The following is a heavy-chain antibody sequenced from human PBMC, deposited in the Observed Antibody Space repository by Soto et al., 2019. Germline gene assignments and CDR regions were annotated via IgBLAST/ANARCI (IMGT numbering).Heavy chain of an antibody. D-gene: IGHD2-8*01. V-gene: IGHV3-30*18. CDR1: GFTFSSYG. J-gene: IGHJ4*02. Sequence: GGSLRLSCAASGFTFSSYGMHWVRQAPGKGLEWVAVISYDGSNKYYADSVKGRFTISRDNSKNTLYLQMNSLRAEDTAVYYCAKDSVYCTNGVCYYFDYWGQGTLVTVSS. CDR3: AKDSVYCTNGVCYYFDY. CDR2: ISYDGSNK.